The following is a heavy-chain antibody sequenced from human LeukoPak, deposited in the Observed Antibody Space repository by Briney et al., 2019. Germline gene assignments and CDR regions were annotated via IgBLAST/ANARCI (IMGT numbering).Heavy chain of an antibody. CDR1: GGSFSGYY. D-gene: IGHD1-26*01. CDR2: INHSGST. V-gene: IGHV4-34*01. CDR3: ASWGATHHSFDY. J-gene: IGHJ4*02. Sequence: SETLSLTCAVYGGSFSGYYWSWIRQPPGKGLEWIGEINHSGSTNYNPSLKSRVTISVDTSKNQFSLKLSSVTAADTAVYYCASWGATHHSFDYWGQGTLVTVSS.